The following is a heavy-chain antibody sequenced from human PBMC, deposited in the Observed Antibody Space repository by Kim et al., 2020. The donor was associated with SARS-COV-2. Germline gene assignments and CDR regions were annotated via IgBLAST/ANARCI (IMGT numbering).Heavy chain of an antibody. J-gene: IGHJ4*02. Sequence: GGSLRLSCAASGFTFSDYYMSWIRQAPGKGLEWVSYITSSSSDTYYADSVKGRFTISRDNAKNSLYLQMNSLRAEDTAVYYCTRDHALSTDVYSYVYRFWGQGPRVTVSS. V-gene: IGHV3-11*05. D-gene: IGHD5-18*01. CDR2: ITSSSSDT. CDR3: TRDHALSTDVYSYVYRF. CDR1: GFTFSDYY.